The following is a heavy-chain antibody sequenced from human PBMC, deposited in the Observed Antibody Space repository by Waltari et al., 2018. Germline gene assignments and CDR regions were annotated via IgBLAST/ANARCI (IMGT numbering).Heavy chain of an antibody. CDR1: GFTFSDYW. D-gene: IGHD2-21*01. Sequence: EVQLVESGGGLVQPGGSLRLSCAASGFTFSDYWMTWVRQAPGGGREWVANIKKDGGETYYVDSVKGRFTVSRDNAKNSLYLQMSSLRGEDTAVYYCARDRGYCGGDCYKNLDYWGQGTLVAVSS. CDR3: ARDRGYCGGDCYKNLDY. CDR2: IKKDGGET. V-gene: IGHV3-7*01. J-gene: IGHJ4*02.